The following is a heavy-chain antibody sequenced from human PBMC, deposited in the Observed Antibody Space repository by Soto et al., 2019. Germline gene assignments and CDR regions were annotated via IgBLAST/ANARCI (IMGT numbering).Heavy chain of an antibody. CDR1: GYTFTSYD. J-gene: IGHJ4*02. CDR3: ARERGSVTASD. CDR2: MNPNSGNT. Sequence: QVQLVQSGAEVKKPGASVKVSCKASGYTFTSYDINWVRQATGQGLERVGCMNPNSGNTGYEQKFQGRVTMTRNTSTSTAYMELSSLRSEDPAVYYCARERGSVTASDWGQGTLVTVSS. D-gene: IGHD2-21*02. V-gene: IGHV1-8*01.